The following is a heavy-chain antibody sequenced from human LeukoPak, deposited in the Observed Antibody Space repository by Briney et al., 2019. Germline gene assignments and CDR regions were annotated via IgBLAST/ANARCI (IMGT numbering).Heavy chain of an antibody. J-gene: IGHJ4*02. CDR3: ARLFGDVTIYDY. D-gene: IGHD4-17*01. CDR2: ISSSGSTT. CDR1: GFTFSSYE. V-gene: IGHV3-48*03. Sequence: GGSLRLSCAASGFTFSSYEMNWVRQAPGKGLEWVSYISSSGSTTYYADSVKGRFTISRDNAKNSLYLQMNSLRAEDTAEYYCARLFGDVTIYDYWGQGTLVTVSS.